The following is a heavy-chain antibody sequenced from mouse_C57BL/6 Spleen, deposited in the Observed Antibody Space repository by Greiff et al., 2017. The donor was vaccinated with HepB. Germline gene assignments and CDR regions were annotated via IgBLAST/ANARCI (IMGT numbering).Heavy chain of an antibody. CDR2: FYPGSGSI. CDR3: ARHALTGGYFDV. J-gene: IGHJ1*03. CDR1: GYTFTEYT. D-gene: IGHD4-1*01. Sequence: QVQLKESGAELVKPGASVKLSCKASGYTFTEYTIHWVKQRSGQGLEWIGWFYPGSGSIKYNEKFKDKATLTADKSASTVYMELSRWTSEDSAVYFCARHALTGGYFDVWGTGTTVTVSS. V-gene: IGHV1-62-2*01.